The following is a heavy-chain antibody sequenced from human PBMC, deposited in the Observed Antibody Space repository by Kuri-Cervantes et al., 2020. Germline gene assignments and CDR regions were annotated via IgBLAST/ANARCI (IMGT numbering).Heavy chain of an antibody. CDR3: AVGESDAFDI. D-gene: IGHD4-17*01. Sequence: GESLKISCAASGFTFSSYAMHWARQAPGKGLEWVAVISYDGNDKYSTDSVKGRFTISRDNSKNTLYLQMNSLRAEDTAVYYCAVGESDAFDIWGQGTMVTVSS. CDR1: GFTFSSYA. J-gene: IGHJ3*02. CDR2: ISYDGNDK. V-gene: IGHV3-30*03.